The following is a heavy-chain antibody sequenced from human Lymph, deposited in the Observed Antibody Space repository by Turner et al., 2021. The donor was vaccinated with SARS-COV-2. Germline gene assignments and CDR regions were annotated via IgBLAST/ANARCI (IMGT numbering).Heavy chain of an antibody. V-gene: IGHV1-2*02. D-gene: IGHD3-3*01. CDR3: ARDVERYNDFWSGYSGGYGLDV. J-gene: IGHJ6*02. Sequence: QVQLVQSGAEVQKPGASVKVSFNAYAYTFTCHYMHWVQQAPGQGLEWMGWINPNSGGTNYAQKFQGRVTMTRDTSISTAYMELSRLRSDDTAVYYCARDVERYNDFWSGYSGGYGLDVWGQGTTVTVSS. CDR1: AYTFTCHY. CDR2: INPNSGGT.